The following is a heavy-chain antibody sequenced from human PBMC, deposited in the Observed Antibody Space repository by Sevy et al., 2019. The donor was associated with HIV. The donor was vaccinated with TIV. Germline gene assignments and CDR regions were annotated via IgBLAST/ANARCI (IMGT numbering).Heavy chain of an antibody. CDR3: ARDRYYDASGYYYYYYGMDV. Sequence: GGSLRLSCAASGFTVSDNYMAWVRLAPGKGLEWVSLIDSDGSAYYADSVKGRFIISRDNVKNTLYLQINALRAEDTGLYFCARDRYYDASGYYYYYYGMDVWGQGTTVTVSS. CDR1: GFTVSDNY. CDR2: IDSDGSA. J-gene: IGHJ6*02. V-gene: IGHV3-66*01. D-gene: IGHD3-22*01.